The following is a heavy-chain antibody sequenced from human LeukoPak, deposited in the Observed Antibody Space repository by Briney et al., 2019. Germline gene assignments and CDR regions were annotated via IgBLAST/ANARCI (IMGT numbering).Heavy chain of an antibody. Sequence: SETLSLTCTVSGGSISSYYWSWIRQPPGKGLEWIGYIYYSGSTNYNPSLKSRVTMSVDTSKNQFSLKLSSVTAADTAVYYCARGGNCSGGSCYSDRGWFDPWGQGTLVTVSS. D-gene: IGHD2-15*01. CDR1: GGSISSYY. V-gene: IGHV4-59*01. CDR2: IYYSGST. CDR3: ARGGNCSGGSCYSDRGWFDP. J-gene: IGHJ5*02.